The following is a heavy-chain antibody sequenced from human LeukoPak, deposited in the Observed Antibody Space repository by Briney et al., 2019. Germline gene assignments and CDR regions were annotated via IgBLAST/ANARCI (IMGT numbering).Heavy chain of an antibody. J-gene: IGHJ4*02. V-gene: IGHV1-18*01. Sequence: ASVKVSCKASGYTITSYGISWVRQAPGQGLEWMGWISAYNGNTNYAQKLQGRVTMTTDTSTSTAYMELRSLRSDDTAVYYCARAGYYDSSGYYSYYFDYWGQGTLVTVSS. CDR3: ARAGYYDSSGYYSYYFDY. CDR1: GYTITSYG. D-gene: IGHD3-22*01. CDR2: ISAYNGNT.